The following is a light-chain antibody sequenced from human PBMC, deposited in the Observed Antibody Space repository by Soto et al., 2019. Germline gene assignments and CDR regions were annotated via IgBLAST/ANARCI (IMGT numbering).Light chain of an antibody. J-gene: IGLJ2*01. CDR1: SSDVGGYNY. CDR2: EVN. CDR3: HSYAGVNTVI. V-gene: IGLV2-8*01. Sequence: QSVLTQPPSASGSPGQSVTISCTGSSSDVGGYNYVSWYQQHPGKAPKLIIYEVNKRPSGVPDRFSGSKSGNTASLTVSGLQAEDEADYYCHSYAGVNTVIFGGGTKLTVL.